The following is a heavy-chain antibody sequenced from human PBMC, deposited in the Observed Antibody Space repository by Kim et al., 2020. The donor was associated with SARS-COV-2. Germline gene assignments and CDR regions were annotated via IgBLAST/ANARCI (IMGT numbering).Heavy chain of an antibody. CDR3: ARGKDTVGPKAK. J-gene: IGHJ4*02. D-gene: IGHD5-12*01. CDR2: ITNSGRTT. Sequence: GGSLRLSCAASGFDFSDYYMSWIRQAPGKGLEWIAYITNSGRTTDYADSVKGRFSISRDNAKKSVFLQLNRLRVEDTAFYYCARGKDTVGPKAKWGQGTL. V-gene: IGHV3-11*01. CDR1: GFDFSDYY.